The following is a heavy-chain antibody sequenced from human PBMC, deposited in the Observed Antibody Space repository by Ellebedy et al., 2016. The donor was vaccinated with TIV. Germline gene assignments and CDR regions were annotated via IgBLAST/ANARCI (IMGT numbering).Heavy chain of an antibody. V-gene: IGHV1-58*02. CDR2: IVVGIGST. CDR3: AADQRIASAYYGMDV. Sequence: TSVKVSCKASRFTFSTSAMQWVRQARGQRLEWIGWIVVGIGSTYYAQKFQDRVTITRDMSTGTAYMELSSLRSDDTAVYYCAADQRIASAYYGMDVWGQGTTVTVSS. J-gene: IGHJ6*02. CDR1: RFTFSTSA. D-gene: IGHD6-6*01.